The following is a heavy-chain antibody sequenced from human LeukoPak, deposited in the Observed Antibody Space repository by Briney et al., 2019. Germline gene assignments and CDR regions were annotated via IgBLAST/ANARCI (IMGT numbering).Heavy chain of an antibody. CDR3: ARVGGGNGAFDI. D-gene: IGHD4-23*01. V-gene: IGHV4-59*01. CDR2: IYYSGST. Sequence: SETLSLTCTVSGGSISSYYWSWIRQPPGKGLEWIGYIYYSGSTNYNSSLKSRVTISVDTSKNQFSLKLSSVTAADTAVYYCARVGGGNGAFDIWGQGTMVTVSS. CDR1: GGSISSYY. J-gene: IGHJ3*02.